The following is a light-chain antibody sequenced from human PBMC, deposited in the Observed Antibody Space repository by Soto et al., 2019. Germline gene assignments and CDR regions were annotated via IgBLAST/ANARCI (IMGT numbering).Light chain of an antibody. J-gene: IGLJ1*01. V-gene: IGLV2-14*01. CDR3: SSHTSSTTLV. CDR2: EVI. CDR1: SSDVGGYNF. Sequence: QSVLTQPPSVSGAPGQRVTISCTGSSSDVGGYNFVSWYQHHPGKAPKLMIYEVINRPSGVSTRFSGFKSGNTASLTISGLQAEDEADYYCSSHTSSTTLVFXTGTKVTVL.